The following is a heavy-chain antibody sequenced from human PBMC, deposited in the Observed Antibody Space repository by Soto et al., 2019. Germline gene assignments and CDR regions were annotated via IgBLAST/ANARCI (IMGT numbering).Heavy chain of an antibody. CDR1: GFTFSGYW. Sequence: GGSLRLSCATSGFTFSGYWMYWVRQAPGKGLEWVSSISSSTSYIYYADSVKGRFTISRDNAKNSLYLQMNSLRAEDTAVYYCARETHSSSGYYYYGMDVWGQGTTVTVSS. D-gene: IGHD6-6*01. V-gene: IGHV3-21*01. CDR2: ISSSTSYI. J-gene: IGHJ6*02. CDR3: ARETHSSSGYYYYGMDV.